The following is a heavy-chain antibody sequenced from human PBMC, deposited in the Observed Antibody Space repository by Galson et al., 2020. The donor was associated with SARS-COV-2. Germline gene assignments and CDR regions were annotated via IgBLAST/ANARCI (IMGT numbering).Heavy chain of an antibody. CDR2: VTPNSGDT. CDR1: GYTFSGPGHY. J-gene: IGHJ4*02. D-gene: IGHD3-9*01. CDR3: ATDVRSFDDPWGQPTNN. V-gene: IGHV1-2*02. Sequence: ASVKVSCKASGYTFSGPGHYMHWVRQAPGQGLEWMGWVTPNSGDTYYAQKFQGRVTMTRDTSISTAFMELRRLTSDDTAVYYCATDVRSFDDPWGQPTNNWGQGTLVTVSS.